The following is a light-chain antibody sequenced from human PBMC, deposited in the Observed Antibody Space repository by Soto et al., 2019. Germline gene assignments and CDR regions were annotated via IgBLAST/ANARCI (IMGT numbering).Light chain of an antibody. J-gene: IGLJ1*01. V-gene: IGLV2-18*02. CDR1: SSDVGSYNR. CDR2: DVS. CDR3: SSDTSSITYV. Sequence: QSALTQPPSVSGSPGQSVTISCTGTSSDVGSYNRVSWYQQPPGTAPKLMIYDVSNRPSGVPDRFSGSKSGNTASLTISGLQAEDEADYYCSSDTSSITYVFGTGTKVTVL.